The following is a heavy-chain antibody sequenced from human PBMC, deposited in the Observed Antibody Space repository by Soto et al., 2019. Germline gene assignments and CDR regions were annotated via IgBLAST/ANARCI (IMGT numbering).Heavy chain of an antibody. V-gene: IGHV4-39*01. D-gene: IGHD2-15*01. Sequence: PSETLSLTCDVSGGSIDNSHSFWGWVRQPPGRGLEFLGRVYYSGGTYYNPSLKSRVTVSVDASKNQVSLSVRSVTVAETGMYFCLRVVEAATRLTDFDSWGQGIVVTVSS. CDR1: GGSIDNSHSF. J-gene: IGHJ4*02. CDR2: VYYSGGT. CDR3: LRVVEAATRLTDFDS.